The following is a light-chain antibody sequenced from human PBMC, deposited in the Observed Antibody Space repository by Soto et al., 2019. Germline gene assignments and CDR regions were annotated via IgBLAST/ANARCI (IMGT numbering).Light chain of an antibody. CDR1: QSVSSSY. V-gene: IGKV3-20*01. CDR3: QQYGSSSIT. CDR2: GAS. Sequence: EIVLTQSPGTQSLYPGERATLSCRASQSVSSSYLAWYQQKPGQAPRLLIYGASSRATGIPDRFSGSGSGTDFTLTISRLEPEDFAVYYCQQYGSSSITFGQGTRLEIK. J-gene: IGKJ5*01.